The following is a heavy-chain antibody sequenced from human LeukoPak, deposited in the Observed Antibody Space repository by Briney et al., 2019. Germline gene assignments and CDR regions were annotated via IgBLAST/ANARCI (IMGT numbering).Heavy chain of an antibody. CDR3: AKHYMGSSYNHGLDC. CDR2: IYYSGSS. D-gene: IGHD3-10*01. CDR1: GGSISSSDYY. V-gene: IGHV4-39*01. J-gene: IGHJ4*02. Sequence: PSETLSLTCSVSGGSISSSDYYWGWIRQPPGKGLEWLGSIYYSGSSYYNPSLKSRVTISVDTSKNQFSLKLSSVTAADTALYYCAKHYMGSSYNHGLDCWGQGTLVTVSS.